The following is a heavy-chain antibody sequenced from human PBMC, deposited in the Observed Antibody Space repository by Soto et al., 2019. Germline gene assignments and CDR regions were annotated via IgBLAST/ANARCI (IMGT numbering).Heavy chain of an antibody. D-gene: IGHD3-3*02. J-gene: IGHJ4*02. CDR3: ARDVLVSGSYFDY. Sequence: GSLRLSCAASGFTFSSYSMNWVRQAPGKGLEWVSSISSSSSYIYYADSVKGRFTISRDNAKNSLYLQMNSLRAEDTAVYYCARDVLVSGSYFDYWGQGTLVTVSS. V-gene: IGHV3-21*01. CDR2: ISSSSSYI. CDR1: GFTFSSYS.